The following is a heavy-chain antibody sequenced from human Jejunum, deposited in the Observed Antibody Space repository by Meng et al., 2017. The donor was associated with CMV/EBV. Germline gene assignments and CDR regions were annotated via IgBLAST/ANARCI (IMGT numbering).Heavy chain of an antibody. CDR1: AAMSGLRYY. CDR2: MYNSGSL. CDR3: ARLPVAGASFPNWFDT. V-gene: IGHV4-31*02. Sequence: AAMSGLRYYWSWIRQHPGKGLKWIGYMYNSGSLYYNPALKGRVTISGDTSKNQFSLRLSSVTAADTAVYYCARLPVAGASFPNWFDTWGQGTLVTVSS. D-gene: IGHD1-26*01. J-gene: IGHJ5*02.